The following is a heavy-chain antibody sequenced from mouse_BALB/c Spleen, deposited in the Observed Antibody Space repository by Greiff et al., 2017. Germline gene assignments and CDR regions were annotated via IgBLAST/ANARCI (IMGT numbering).Heavy chain of an antibody. Sequence: EVNVVESGPSLVKPSQTLSLTCSVTGDSITSGYWNWIRKFPGNKLEYMGYISYSGSTYYNPSLKSRISITRDTSKNQYYLQLNSVTTEDTATYYCARNGGNYAYYAMDYWGQGTSVTVSS. J-gene: IGHJ4*01. CDR1: GDSITSGY. CDR2: ISYSGST. CDR3: ARNGGNYAYYAMDY. V-gene: IGHV3-8*02. D-gene: IGHD2-1*01.